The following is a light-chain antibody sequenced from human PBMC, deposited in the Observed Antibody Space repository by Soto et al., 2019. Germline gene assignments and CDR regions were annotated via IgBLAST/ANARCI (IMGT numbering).Light chain of an antibody. Sequence: QSVLTQPPSVSGAPGQRVTISCTGSSSNIGAGYDVHWYQQLPGTAPKLLIYGNSNRHSGVPDRFSCSKSGTSASLAITGLQAEDEADYYCQSYDSSLTGWDVVFGGGTKLTVL. V-gene: IGLV1-40*01. J-gene: IGLJ2*01. CDR2: GNS. CDR3: QSYDSSLTGWDVV. CDR1: SSNIGAGYD.